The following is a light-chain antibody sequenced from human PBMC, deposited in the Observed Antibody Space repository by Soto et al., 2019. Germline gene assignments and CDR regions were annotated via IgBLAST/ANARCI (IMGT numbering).Light chain of an antibody. CDR2: DVS. CDR1: SSDVCGYNY. Sequence: LTHPASVSGAPLQGISITNTETSSDVCGYNYVSWYQHHPGKAPKLMIFDVSNRPSGVSNRFSGSKSGNTASLTISGLQPEYEADYYCSSYTSSRTRRIVVGPGTKV. V-gene: IGLV2-14*03. J-gene: IGLJ1*01. CDR3: SSYTSSRTRRIV.